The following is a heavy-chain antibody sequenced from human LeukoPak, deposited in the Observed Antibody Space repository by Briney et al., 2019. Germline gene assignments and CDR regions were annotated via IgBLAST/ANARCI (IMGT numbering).Heavy chain of an antibody. D-gene: IGHD1-26*01. V-gene: IGHV3-74*01. J-gene: IGHJ4*02. CDR2: IIGDGSST. Sequence: GGSLRLSCAASGFTFSGYWMHWVRQVPGKGLVWVSRIIGDGSSTTYADSVKGRFTISRDNSKNTLYLQMNSLRAEDTAVYYCAKSRVGYDYWGQGTLVTVSS. CDR3: AKSRVGYDY. CDR1: GFTFSGYW.